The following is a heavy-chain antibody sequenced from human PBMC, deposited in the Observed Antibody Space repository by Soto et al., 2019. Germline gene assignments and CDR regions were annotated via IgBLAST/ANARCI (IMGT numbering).Heavy chain of an antibody. Sequence: ASVKVSCKASGYSFATCGFSWVRQAPGQGLECVGWISAHNGDTHYSQKFQGRVTLTTDTSTNTGYMELRSLTSDDTAVYFCATEPIYYNDVSGYYPLGHWGQGTLVTVSS. D-gene: IGHD3-22*01. V-gene: IGHV1-18*04. CDR2: ISAHNGDT. CDR3: ATEPIYYNDVSGYYPLGH. J-gene: IGHJ4*02. CDR1: GYSFATCG.